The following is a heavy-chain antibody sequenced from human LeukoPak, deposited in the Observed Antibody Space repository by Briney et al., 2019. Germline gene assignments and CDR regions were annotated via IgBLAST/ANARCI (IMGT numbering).Heavy chain of an antibody. CDR1: GGSISSYY. CDR3: ARDSSVVSYFDY. CDR2: IYYSGST. Sequence: SETLSLTCTVSGGSISSYYWSWSRQPPGKGLEWIGYIYYSGSTNYNPSLKSRVTISVDTSKNQLSLQLTSVTAADTAVYYCARDSSVVSYFDYWGQGTLVTVSS. V-gene: IGHV4-59*01. D-gene: IGHD4-23*01. J-gene: IGHJ4*02.